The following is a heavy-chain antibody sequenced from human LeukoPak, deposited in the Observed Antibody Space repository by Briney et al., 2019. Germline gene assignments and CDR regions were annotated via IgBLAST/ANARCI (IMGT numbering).Heavy chain of an antibody. V-gene: IGHV3-21*01. Sequence: GGSLRLSCAASGFTFSSFSMNWVRQAPGKGLEWVSSISSSSSYMYYADSVKGRFTISRDNARNSLYLQMDSLTAEDTAVYYCAREPSGRYYSSYGLDVWGQGTTVTVSS. CDR2: ISSSSSYM. D-gene: IGHD5-12*01. J-gene: IGHJ6*02. CDR1: GFTFSSFS. CDR3: AREPSGRYYSSYGLDV.